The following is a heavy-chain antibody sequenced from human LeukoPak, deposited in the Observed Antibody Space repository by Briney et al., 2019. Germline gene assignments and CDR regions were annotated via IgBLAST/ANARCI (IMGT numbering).Heavy chain of an antibody. J-gene: IGHJ3*02. D-gene: IGHD4-17*01. CDR2: ISYIGTT. CDR1: GDSFSSHY. CDR3: ARDLVTVTKGFDI. Sequence: SETLSLTCAVSGDSFSSHYWTWIRQPPGRGLEWIGYISYIGTTNYNPSLKSRVTISIDTSKNQFSLKLSSVTTADTAVYYCARDLVTVTKGFDIWGLGSMVSVSS. V-gene: IGHV4-59*11.